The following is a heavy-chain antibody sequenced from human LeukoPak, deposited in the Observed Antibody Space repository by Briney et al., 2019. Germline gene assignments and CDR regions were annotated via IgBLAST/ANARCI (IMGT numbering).Heavy chain of an antibody. D-gene: IGHD3-22*01. CDR1: GFTFSSYA. J-gene: IGHJ4*02. CDR3: AKEPFRGYYDSSGYYDY. Sequence: GGSLRLSCAASGFTFSSYAMSWVRQVPGEGLEWVSAISGSGGSTYYADSVKGRFTISRDNSKNTLYLQMNSLRAEDTAVYFCAKEPFRGYYDSSGYYDYWGQGTLVTVSS. V-gene: IGHV3-23*01. CDR2: ISGSGGST.